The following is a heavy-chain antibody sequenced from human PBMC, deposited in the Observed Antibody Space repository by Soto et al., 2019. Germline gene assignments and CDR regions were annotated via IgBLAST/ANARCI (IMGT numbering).Heavy chain of an antibody. CDR2: ITNGGGGA. CDR1: GFTFSSYV. J-gene: IGHJ4*02. Sequence: EVQLLESGGGLVQPGGSLRLSCAASGFTFSSYVMSWVRQAPGKGLEWVSSITNGGGGAYYADSVKGRFTISRDNSKNTLYVKMNCLRAEDTAVYYCAKDCSGGSCFSGYWGQGTLVTVSS. CDR3: AKDCSGGSCFSGY. V-gene: IGHV3-23*01. D-gene: IGHD2-15*01.